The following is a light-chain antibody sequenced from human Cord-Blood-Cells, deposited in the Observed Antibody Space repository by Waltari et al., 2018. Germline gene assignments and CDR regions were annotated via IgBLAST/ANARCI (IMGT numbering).Light chain of an antibody. CDR2: DAS. Sequence: DIVLTQSPATLSLPPGERATLSCRASQSVSSYLAWYQQKPGQAPRLLIYDASNRATGIPARFSGSGSGTDFTLTISSLEPEDFAVYYCQQRSNWPGLTFGGGTKVEIK. V-gene: IGKV3-11*01. CDR1: QSVSSY. J-gene: IGKJ4*01. CDR3: QQRSNWPGLT.